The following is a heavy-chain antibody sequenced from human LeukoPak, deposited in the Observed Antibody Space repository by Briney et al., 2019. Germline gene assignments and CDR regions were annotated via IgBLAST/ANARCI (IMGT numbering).Heavy chain of an antibody. J-gene: IGHJ4*02. CDR1: GGSFNGYY. Sequence: SETLSLTCAVYGGSFNGYYWSWIRQPPGKGMEWIGEINHSGSTNYNPSLKSRVTISVDTSKNQFSLKLSSVTPEDTAVYYCARAGSSSWYDQIDYWGQGTLVAVSS. CDR3: ARAGSSSWYDQIDY. D-gene: IGHD6-13*01. CDR2: INHSGST. V-gene: IGHV4-34*01.